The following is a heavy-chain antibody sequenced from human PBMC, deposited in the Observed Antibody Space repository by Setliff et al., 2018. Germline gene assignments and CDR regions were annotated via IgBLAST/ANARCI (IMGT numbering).Heavy chain of an antibody. V-gene: IGHV4-30-4*08. J-gene: IGHJ3*01. CDR2: IYHSGSA. D-gene: IGHD1-26*01. Sequence: TLSLTCTVSGDSISSGDCFWSWIRQPPGKGLEWIAYIYHSGSAYYNPSLKSRVTMSVDTSKNQFSLHLTSVTAADTAVYYCAREVGTSTSSDAFDVWGQGMMVTVSS. CDR1: GDSISSGDCF. CDR3: AREVGTSTSSDAFDV.